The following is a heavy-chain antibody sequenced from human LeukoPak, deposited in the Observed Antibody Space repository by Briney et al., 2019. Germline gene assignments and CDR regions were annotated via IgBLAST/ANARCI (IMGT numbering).Heavy chain of an antibody. CDR3: ARQGDGDYVWGSYRFDY. D-gene: IGHD3-16*02. Sequence: PSETLSLTCTVSGYSISSGYYWGWIRQPPGKGLEWIGSIYHSGSTYYNPSLKSRVTISVDTSKNQFSLKLSSVTAADTAVYYCARQGDGDYVWGSYRFDYWGQGTLVTVSS. CDR1: GYSISSGYY. V-gene: IGHV4-38-2*02. CDR2: IYHSGST. J-gene: IGHJ4*02.